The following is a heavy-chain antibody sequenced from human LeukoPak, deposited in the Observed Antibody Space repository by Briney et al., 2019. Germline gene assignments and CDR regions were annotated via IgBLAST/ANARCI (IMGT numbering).Heavy chain of an antibody. CDR2: INGSGCST. J-gene: IGHJ4*02. Sequence: GSLSLARAAYGFTFSSYAISWVRQAPGPGLEWVSAINGSGCSTYSRVSRTDPLTLSRDNSKNTLYLQMNSLRAEDTAVYYCANTATLRAPIDYWGQ. V-gene: IGHV3-23*01. D-gene: IGHD4-17*01. CDR1: GFTFSSYA. CDR3: ANTATLRAPIDY.